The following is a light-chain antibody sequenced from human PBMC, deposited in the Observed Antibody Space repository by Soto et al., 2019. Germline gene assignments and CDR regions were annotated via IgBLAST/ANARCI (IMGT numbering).Light chain of an antibody. CDR3: TSYAGSNNRGV. V-gene: IGLV2-8*01. CDR1: SSDVGGYNY. Sequence: QAVLPKPTSASGSPGQSVTISCTGTSSDVGGYNYIAWYQHHPGKAPKLIIYEVNRRPSGVPDRFSGSKSGNTASLTVSGLQAEDEAEYYCTSYAGSNNRGVFGSGTKVTGL. J-gene: IGLJ1*01. CDR2: EVN.